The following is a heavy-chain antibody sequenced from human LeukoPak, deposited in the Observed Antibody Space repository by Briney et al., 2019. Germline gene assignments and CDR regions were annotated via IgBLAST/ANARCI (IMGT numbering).Heavy chain of an antibody. D-gene: IGHD5-24*01. CDR1: GYTFTSYY. CDR2: IIPIFGTA. J-gene: IGHJ4*02. Sequence: ASVKVSCKASGYTFTSYYMHWVRQAPGQRLEWMGGIIPIFGTANYAQKFQGRVTITADESTSTAYMEMSSLRSEDTAVYYCARGQGWLQDIDYWGQGTLVTVSS. V-gene: IGHV1-69*13. CDR3: ARGQGWLQDIDY.